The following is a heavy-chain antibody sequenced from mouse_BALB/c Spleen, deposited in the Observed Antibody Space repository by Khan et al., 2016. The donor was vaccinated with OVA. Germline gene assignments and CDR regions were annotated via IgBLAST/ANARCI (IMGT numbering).Heavy chain of an antibody. CDR1: GFNFKNTY. D-gene: IGHD2-1*01. CDR2: IDPANGNT. CDR3: AHAKLLCSMDY. V-gene: IGHV14-3*02. Sequence: VQLQQSGAEFVKPGASVRLSCKASGFNFKNTYIHWVTQRPEQGLEWIGRIDPANGNTKYDPKFQGKATLTADTSSNTAYLQLSSLTSEDTADYYCAHAKLLCSMDYWGQGTSVTVSA. J-gene: IGHJ4*01.